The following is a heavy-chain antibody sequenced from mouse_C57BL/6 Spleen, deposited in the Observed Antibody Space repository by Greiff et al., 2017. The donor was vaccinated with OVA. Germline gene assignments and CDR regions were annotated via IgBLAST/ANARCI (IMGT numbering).Heavy chain of an antibody. J-gene: IGHJ3*01. V-gene: IGHV1-82*01. D-gene: IGHD2-3*01. CDR2: IYPGDGDT. CDR3: AREDDYYLGFAY. Sequence: QVQLQQSGPELVKPGASVKISCKASGYAFSSSWMNWVKQRPGKGLEWIGRIYPGDGDTNYNGKFKGKATLTADKSSSTAYLQLSSLTSEYSAVDVYAREDDYYLGFAYWGQGTLVTVSA. CDR1: GYAFSSSW.